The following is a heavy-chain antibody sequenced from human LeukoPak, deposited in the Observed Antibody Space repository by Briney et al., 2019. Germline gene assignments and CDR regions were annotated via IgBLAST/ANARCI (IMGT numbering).Heavy chain of an antibody. Sequence: GGSLRLSCAASGFTFSSYGMHWVRQAPGKGLEWVAVISYDGSNKYYADSVKGRFTISRDNSKNTLYLQMNSLRAEDTVVYYCAKDGRLGGEPGYFDYWGQGTLVTASS. CDR1: GFTFSSYG. J-gene: IGHJ4*02. CDR2: ISYDGSNK. V-gene: IGHV3-30*18. CDR3: AKDGRLGGEPGYFDY. D-gene: IGHD1-14*01.